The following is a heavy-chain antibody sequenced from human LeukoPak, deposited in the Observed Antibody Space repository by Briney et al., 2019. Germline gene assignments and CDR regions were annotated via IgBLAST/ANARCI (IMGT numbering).Heavy chain of an antibody. CDR1: GFSFKTYA. Sequence: PGRSLRLSCAAAGFSFKTYAMHWVRQSPGKGLEWVAFISYDGSKKFLADSVKGRFTISRDNSRNTLFLEMNSLRGEDTAVYFCASGRDTDMAPDYWGQGTLVTVSS. CDR3: ASGRDTDMAPDY. CDR2: ISYDGSKK. J-gene: IGHJ4*02. V-gene: IGHV3-30*04. D-gene: IGHD5-18*01.